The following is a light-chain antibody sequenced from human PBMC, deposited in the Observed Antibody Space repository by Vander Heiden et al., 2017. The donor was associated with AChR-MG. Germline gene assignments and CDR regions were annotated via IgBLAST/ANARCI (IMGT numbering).Light chain of an antibody. CDR3: QQYHAYPLT. Sequence: DIHMTQSPSSLSASVGDSVTISCRASQGIFNYVAWFLQKPGKAPKSLVYGASNLQSGVSSNFSGSGSGTDFTLTITSLQPADAATYYCQQYHAYPLTFGGGTKVEIK. J-gene: IGKJ4*01. CDR2: GAS. V-gene: IGKV1-16*02. CDR1: QGIFNY.